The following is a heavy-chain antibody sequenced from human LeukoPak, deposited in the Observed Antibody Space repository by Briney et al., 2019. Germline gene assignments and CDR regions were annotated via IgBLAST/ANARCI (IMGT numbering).Heavy chain of an antibody. J-gene: IGHJ3*02. Sequence: PGGSLRLSCAASGFTFSSYWMLWVRQAPGEGLVWVSRINNDASSTSYADSVKGRFTISRDNAKNTVYLQMNSLRAGDTAVYYCASLVVTDNWAFDIWGQGTMVFVSS. CDR2: INNDASST. CDR1: GFTFSSYW. V-gene: IGHV3-74*01. CDR3: ASLVVTDNWAFDI. D-gene: IGHD2-21*02.